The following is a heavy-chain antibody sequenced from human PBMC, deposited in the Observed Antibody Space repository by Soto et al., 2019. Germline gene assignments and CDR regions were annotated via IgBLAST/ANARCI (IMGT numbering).Heavy chain of an antibody. Sequence: GASVKVSCKASGYTFSRYGISWVRQAPGQGLEWMGWISAYNGNTNYAQKLQGRVTMTTDTSTSTAYMELRSLRSDDTAVYYCARDREWFGELLSPYYGMDVWGQGTTVTVSS. CDR1: GYTFSRYG. CDR3: ARDREWFGELLSPYYGMDV. D-gene: IGHD3-10*01. CDR2: ISAYNGNT. V-gene: IGHV1-18*01. J-gene: IGHJ6*02.